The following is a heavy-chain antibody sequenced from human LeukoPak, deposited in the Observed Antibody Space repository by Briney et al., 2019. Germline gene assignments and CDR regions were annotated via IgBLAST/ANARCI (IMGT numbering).Heavy chain of an antibody. CDR3: ARFEYSSSSSDY. CDR1: GFTFSSYS. V-gene: IGHV3-21*01. D-gene: IGHD6-6*01. J-gene: IGHJ4*02. Sequence: GGSLRLSCAASGFTFSSYSMNWVRQAPGKGLEWVSSISSSSSYIYYADSVKGRFTISRDNTKNSLYLQMNSLRAEDTAVYYCARFEYSSSSSDYWGQGTLVTVSS. CDR2: ISSSSSYI.